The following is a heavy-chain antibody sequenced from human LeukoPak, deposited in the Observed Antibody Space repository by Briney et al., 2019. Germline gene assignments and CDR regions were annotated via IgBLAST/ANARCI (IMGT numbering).Heavy chain of an antibody. D-gene: IGHD3-16*01. Sequence: GGSLRLSCAASGFTFSSYSMNWVRQAPGKGLEWVSSISSSSSYIYYADSVKGRFTISRDNAKNSLYLQMNSLRAEDTAVYYCARVGRITFGPRGWFDPWGQGTLVTVSS. CDR2: ISSSSSYI. CDR1: GFTFSSYS. V-gene: IGHV3-21*01. J-gene: IGHJ5*02. CDR3: ARVGRITFGPRGWFDP.